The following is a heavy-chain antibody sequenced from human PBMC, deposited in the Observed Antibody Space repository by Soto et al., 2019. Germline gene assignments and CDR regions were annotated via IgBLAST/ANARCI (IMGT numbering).Heavy chain of an antibody. Sequence: QVHLVQSGAEVKKPGASVKVSCKASGYTFTSYAVSWVRQAPGQGLEWMGWINAYNGNTDYGQKFQGRVTMTTDTSTSTADMELRSLRSDDTAVYYCARSTYGSGSRHNYYFGMDVWGQGTTVTVSS. V-gene: IGHV1-18*01. J-gene: IGHJ6*02. CDR3: ARSTYGSGSRHNYYFGMDV. D-gene: IGHD3-10*01. CDR1: GYTFTSYA. CDR2: INAYNGNT.